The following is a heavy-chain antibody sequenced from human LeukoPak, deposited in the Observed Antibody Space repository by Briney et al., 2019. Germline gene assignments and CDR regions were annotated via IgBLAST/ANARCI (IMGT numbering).Heavy chain of an antibody. CDR3: ARGGKGGYSYGHPDY. J-gene: IGHJ4*02. CDR2: IYYSGST. CDR1: GGSISSGDYY. D-gene: IGHD5-18*01. Sequence: SETLSLTCTVSGGSISSGDYYWSWIRQPPGKGLEWIGYIYYSGSTYYNPSLKSRVTISVDTSKNQFSLKLSSVTAADTAVYYCARGGKGGYSYGHPDYWGQGTLVTVSS. V-gene: IGHV4-30-4*08.